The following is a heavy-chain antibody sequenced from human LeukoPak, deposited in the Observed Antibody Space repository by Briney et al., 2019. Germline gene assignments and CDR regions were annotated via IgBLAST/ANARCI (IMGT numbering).Heavy chain of an antibody. V-gene: IGHV3-48*01. CDR1: GFTFSSYS. Sequence: GGSPRLSCAASGFTFSSYSMNWVRQAPGKGLEWVSYISGSSSIIYYADSVKGRFTISRDDAKNSLYLQMNSLRAEDMALYYCAKDRKRLRIGDAFDIWGQGTMVTVSS. CDR3: AKDRKRLRIGDAFDI. D-gene: IGHD3-3*01. J-gene: IGHJ3*02. CDR2: ISGSSSII.